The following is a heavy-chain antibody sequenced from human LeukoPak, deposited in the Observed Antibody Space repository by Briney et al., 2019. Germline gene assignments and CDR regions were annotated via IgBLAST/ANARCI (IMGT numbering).Heavy chain of an antibody. Sequence: GGSLRLSCAASGFTFSSYWMSWVRQAPGKGLEWVANIKQDGSEKYYVDSVKGRFTISRGNAKNSLYLQMNSLRAEDTAVYYCAREITIPYYYGMDVWGQGTTVTVSS. D-gene: IGHD3-3*01. J-gene: IGHJ6*02. CDR2: IKQDGSEK. V-gene: IGHV3-7*03. CDR1: GFTFSSYW. CDR3: AREITIPYYYGMDV.